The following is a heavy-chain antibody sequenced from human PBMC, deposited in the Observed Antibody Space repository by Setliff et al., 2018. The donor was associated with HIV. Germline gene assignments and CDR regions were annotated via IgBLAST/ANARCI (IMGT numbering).Heavy chain of an antibody. V-gene: IGHV3-21*01. D-gene: IGHD5-18*01. J-gene: IGHJ2*01. Sequence: PGGSLRLSCAASGFTFSSYSMNWVRQAPGKGLEWVSSISSSSSYIYYADSVKGRFTISRDNSKNTLYLQMNSLRAEDTAVYYCARYNYGYRWYLDLWGRGTLVTVSS. CDR2: ISSSSSYI. CDR1: GFTFSSYS. CDR3: ARYNYGYRWYLDL.